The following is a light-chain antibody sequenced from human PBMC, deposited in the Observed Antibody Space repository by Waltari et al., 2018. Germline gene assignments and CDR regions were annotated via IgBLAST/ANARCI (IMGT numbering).Light chain of an antibody. CDR1: QSISNW. Sequence: DLQMPQSPSTLSASLGASVTITCRASQSISNWLAWYQQKSGEAPQLLIYEASTLQSGVPSRFSGSGSGTEFTLTISSLQPDDFATYYCQQYNNYLLTFGGGTKVEIK. V-gene: IGKV1-5*03. CDR3: QQYNNYLLT. CDR2: EAS. J-gene: IGKJ4*01.